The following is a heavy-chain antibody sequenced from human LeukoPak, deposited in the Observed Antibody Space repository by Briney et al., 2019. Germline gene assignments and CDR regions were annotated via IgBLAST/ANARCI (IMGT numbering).Heavy chain of an antibody. J-gene: IGHJ4*02. CDR3: ARVLAVAGPPAVDY. Sequence: GGSLRLSCAASGFTVSSNYMSWVRQAPGKGLEWVSVIYSGDSTYYADSVKGRFTISRDNAKNSLYLQMNSLRAEDTAVYYCARVLAVAGPPAVDYWGQGTLVTVSS. CDR1: GFTVSSNY. D-gene: IGHD6-19*01. CDR2: IYSGDST. V-gene: IGHV3-53*01.